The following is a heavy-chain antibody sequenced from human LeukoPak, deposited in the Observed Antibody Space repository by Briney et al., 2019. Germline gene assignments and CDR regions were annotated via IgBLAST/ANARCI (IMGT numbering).Heavy chain of an antibody. V-gene: IGHV3-66*01. CDR2: IYSGGST. CDR1: GFTVSSNY. Sequence: GGSLRLSCAHSGFTVSSNYKSWVRQAPGKGLEWVSVIYSGGSTYYADSVKGRFTISRDNSKNTLYLQMNSLRAEDTAVYYCARENCSSTSCPAFWFDPWGQGTLVTVSS. D-gene: IGHD2-2*01. CDR3: ARENCSSTSCPAFWFDP. J-gene: IGHJ5*02.